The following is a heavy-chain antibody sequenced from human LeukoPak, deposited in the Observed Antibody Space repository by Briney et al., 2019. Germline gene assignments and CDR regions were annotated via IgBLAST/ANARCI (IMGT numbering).Heavy chain of an antibody. V-gene: IGHV3-30*04. CDR2: ISDDGGNK. J-gene: IGHJ4*02. D-gene: IGHD3-10*01. Sequence: GGSLRLSCATSGFTFSSYAMHWVRQAPGKGLEWVAVISDDGGNKFYADSVKGRFTISKDNTKNTLSVQMNSLRAEDTAFYYCAKGSAQYYFDSWGQGTLVTVSS. CDR3: AKGSAQYYFDS. CDR1: GFTFSSYA.